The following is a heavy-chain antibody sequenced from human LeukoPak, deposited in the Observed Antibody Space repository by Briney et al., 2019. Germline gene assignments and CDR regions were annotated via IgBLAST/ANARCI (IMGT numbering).Heavy chain of an antibody. CDR3: ARAGGATDPPRYGMDV. J-gene: IGHJ6*02. Sequence: GGSLRLSCAASGFTFSSYAMHWVRQAPGKGLEWVAVISYDGSNKYYADSVKGRFTISRDNSKNTLYLQMNSLRAEDTAVYYCARAGGATDPPRYGMDVWAKGPRSPSP. CDR1: GFTFSSYA. D-gene: IGHD1-26*01. V-gene: IGHV3-30-3*01. CDR2: ISYDGSNK.